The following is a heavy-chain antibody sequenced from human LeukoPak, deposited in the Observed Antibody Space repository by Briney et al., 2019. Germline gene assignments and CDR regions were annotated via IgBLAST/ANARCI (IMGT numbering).Heavy chain of an antibody. CDR3: AKDQSSVDYYYYMDV. CDR1: GFTFSSYG. J-gene: IGHJ6*03. Sequence: GGSLRLSCAASGFTFSSYGMHWVRQAPGKGLEWVAFIRYDGSNKYYADSVKGRFTISRDNSKNTLYLQMNSLRAEDTAVYYCAKDQSSVDYYYYMDVWGKGTTVTVSS. V-gene: IGHV3-30*02. CDR2: IRYDGSNK.